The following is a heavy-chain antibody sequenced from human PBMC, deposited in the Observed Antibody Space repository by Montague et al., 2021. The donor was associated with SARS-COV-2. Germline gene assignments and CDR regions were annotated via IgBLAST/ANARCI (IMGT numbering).Heavy chain of an antibody. CDR1: GDSVSSNTAT. CDR3: ARTTTRMLYPENAFDI. D-gene: IGHD2-15*01. J-gene: IGHJ3*02. Sequence: CAISGDSVSSNTATWNWIRQSPSRGLEWLRRTYYRSKWYHDYAIXLKSRITINPDTSKNQFSLQLSSVAPEDTAVFYCARTTTRMLYPENAFDIWGQGTMVTVSS. V-gene: IGHV6-1*01. CDR2: TYYRSKWYH.